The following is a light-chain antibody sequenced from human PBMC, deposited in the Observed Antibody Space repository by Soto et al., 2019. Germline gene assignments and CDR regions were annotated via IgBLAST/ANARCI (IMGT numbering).Light chain of an antibody. J-gene: IGKJ1*01. CDR3: LQTASALAT. CDR1: QTISNS. CDR2: AAS. V-gene: IGKV1-39*01. Sequence: DIQVTQSPSSLSASVGDRVTITCRASQTISNSLSWYQQKTGKAPKLLIYAASTLQSGVPSRFSGRGSGTDFTLTISGLQRQYLAKDYCLQTASALATLGQGTRVEIK.